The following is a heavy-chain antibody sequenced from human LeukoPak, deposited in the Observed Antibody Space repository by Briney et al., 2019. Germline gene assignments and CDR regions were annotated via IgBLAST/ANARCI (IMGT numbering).Heavy chain of an antibody. CDR1: GFTFSNYA. CDR3: AKDRHYDTLTGAFDY. CDR2: ISANGGGT. J-gene: IGHJ4*02. Sequence: GGSLRLSCAASGFTFSNYAMSWVRQAPGKGLEWVSAISANGGGTYYADSVKGRFTISRDNSKNTLYLQMNSLRAEDTAVYYCAKDRHYDTLTGAFDYWGQGTLVTLSS. V-gene: IGHV3-23*01. D-gene: IGHD3-9*01.